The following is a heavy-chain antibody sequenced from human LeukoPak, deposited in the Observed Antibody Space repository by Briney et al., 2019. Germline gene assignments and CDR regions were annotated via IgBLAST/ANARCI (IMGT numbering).Heavy chain of an antibody. D-gene: IGHD3-22*01. J-gene: IGHJ4*02. V-gene: IGHV4-59*12. CDR3: ARGGLRYYYDSSGFRKLDY. Sequence: SETLSLTCTVSGGSISGYYYNWIRQPPGKGLEWIGYIYYSGSTNYNPSLKSRVTISLDTSKNQFSLKLSSVTAADTAVYYCARGGLRYYYDSSGFRKLDYWGQGTLVTVSS. CDR2: IYYSGST. CDR1: GGSISGYY.